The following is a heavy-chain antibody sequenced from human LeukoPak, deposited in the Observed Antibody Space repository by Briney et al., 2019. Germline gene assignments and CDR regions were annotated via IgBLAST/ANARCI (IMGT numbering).Heavy chain of an antibody. CDR1: GFTFSSHA. J-gene: IGHJ6*02. CDR2: ISGSGGST. Sequence: PGRSLRLSCAASGFTFSSHAMSWVRQAPGKGLEWVSAISGSGGSTYYADSVKGRFTIPRDNSKNTLYLQMNSLRAEDTAVYYCAIFGVPGDYYYYGMDVWGQGTTVTVSS. V-gene: IGHV3-23*01. D-gene: IGHD3-3*01. CDR3: AIFGVPGDYYYYGMDV.